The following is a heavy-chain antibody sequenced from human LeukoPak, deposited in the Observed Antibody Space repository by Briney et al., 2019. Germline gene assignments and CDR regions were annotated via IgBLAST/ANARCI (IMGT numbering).Heavy chain of an antibody. V-gene: IGHV3-64D*06. CDR2: ISSNGGST. CDR1: GFTFSSYD. J-gene: IGHJ4*02. Sequence: GGSLRLSCSASGFTFSSYDMHWVRQAPGKGVEYVSAISSNGGSTYYADSVKGRFTISRDNSKNTLYLQMSSLRAEDTAVYYCVKDRRDSSGHFDHWGQGTLVTVSS. CDR3: VKDRRDSSGHFDH. D-gene: IGHD3-22*01.